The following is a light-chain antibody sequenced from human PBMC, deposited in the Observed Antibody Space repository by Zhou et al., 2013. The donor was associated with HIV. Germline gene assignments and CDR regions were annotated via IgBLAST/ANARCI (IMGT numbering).Light chain of an antibody. Sequence: DIVMTQSPLSLPVTPGEPASISCRSSQSLLHRTGYNYLHWFLQKPGQSPQLLIYLGSTRASGVPDRVSGSGSGTDFTLKISRVEAEDVGVYYCMQALQTPRTFGRGDQAGDQT. V-gene: IGKV2-28*01. J-gene: IGKJ2*01. CDR1: QSLLHRTGYNY. CDR3: MQALQTPRT. CDR2: LGS.